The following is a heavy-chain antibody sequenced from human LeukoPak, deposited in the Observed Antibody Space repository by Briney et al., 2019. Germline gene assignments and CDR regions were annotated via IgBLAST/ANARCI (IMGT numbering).Heavy chain of an antibody. CDR2: IPYDGSNK. CDR3: ARSLATSYYYYMDV. D-gene: IGHD3-16*01. V-gene: IGHV3-30*04. Sequence: GGSLRLSCAASEFTFSTYAMHWVRQAPGKGLQWVAVIPYDGSNKYYADSVEGRFTISRDNSKNTLYLQMNSLRAEDTAVYYCARSLATSYYYYMDVWGKGTTVTISS. J-gene: IGHJ6*03. CDR1: EFTFSTYA.